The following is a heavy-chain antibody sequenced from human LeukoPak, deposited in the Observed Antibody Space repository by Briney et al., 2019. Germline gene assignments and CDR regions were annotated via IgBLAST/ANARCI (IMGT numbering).Heavy chain of an antibody. CDR1: GFTFSRSG. CDR3: AKDQAAAGTDASMDV. Sequence: GGSLRLSCAASGFTFSRSGMHWVRQAPGRGLEWVALVSYDGAKKYYGDSVKGRLTISRDNSLHTVYLQMNSLREEDTAVYYCAKDQAAAGTDASMDVWGRGTTVIVSS. D-gene: IGHD6-13*01. J-gene: IGHJ6*02. CDR2: VSYDGAKK. V-gene: IGHV3-30*19.